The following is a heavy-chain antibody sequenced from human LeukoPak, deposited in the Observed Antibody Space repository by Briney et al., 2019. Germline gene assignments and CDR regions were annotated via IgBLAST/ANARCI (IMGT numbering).Heavy chain of an antibody. Sequence: SDTLSLACAVWVYSLICAYYWGWTGQPPGKGLEWIGSINHSGTTSYNPSLKSRVTISVDTSKNQFSLKLSSVTAADTAVYYCARDGAASYMDVWGKGTTVTVSS. V-gene: IGHV4-38-2*02. D-gene: IGHD6-25*01. CDR2: INHSGTT. CDR1: VYSLICAYY. CDR3: ARDGAASYMDV. J-gene: IGHJ6*03.